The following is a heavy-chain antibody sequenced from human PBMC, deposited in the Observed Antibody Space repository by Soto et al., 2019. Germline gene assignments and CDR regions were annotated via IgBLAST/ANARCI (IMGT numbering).Heavy chain of an antibody. CDR2: IWYAGSKR. CDR1: GFSFRNYG. V-gene: IGHV3-33*01. CDR3: ARGWSSGVNHSCLDV. Sequence: QEQLVETGGGVVQPGRSLRLSCAASGFSFRNYGIHWFRQAPGKGLEWVAVIWYAGSKRYYADFVRGRLTISRDNSGNTVHLQMASLRAEDTAVYYCARGWSSGVNHSCLDVRGQGKTVVVS. D-gene: IGHD6-19*01. J-gene: IGHJ3*01.